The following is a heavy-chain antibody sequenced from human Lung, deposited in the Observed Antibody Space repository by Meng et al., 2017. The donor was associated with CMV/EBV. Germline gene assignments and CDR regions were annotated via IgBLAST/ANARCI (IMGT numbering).Heavy chain of an antibody. CDR1: GYTFTRYP. D-gene: IGHD6-19*01. CDR3: GTLKYTSGFYGPAY. V-gene: IGHV7-4-1*02. J-gene: IGHJ4*02. CDR2: ISTNTGNP. Sequence: QVLLCESGSGLKKPGAPAKVSCKASGYTFTRYPMNWVRQAPGQGLEWMGWISTNTGNPTYAQGFTVRFVFSVDTSVSTAYLQISSLKAEDTAVYYCGTLKYTSGFYGPAYWGQGALVTVAS.